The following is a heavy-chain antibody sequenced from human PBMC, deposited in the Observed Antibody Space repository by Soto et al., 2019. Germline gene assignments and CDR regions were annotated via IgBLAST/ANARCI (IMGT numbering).Heavy chain of an antibody. CDR3: ASHYFDSWTGHYTGWYSPIFDY. CDR1: GGSIISSNHY. Sequence: SETLSLTCTVSGGSIISSNHYWAWIRQPPGEGLEWIGSIYHSGNTYYNPSLNSRVTISVDTSKNQFSLKLSSVTAADTALYFCASHYFDSWTGHYTGWYSPIFDYWGQGALVTVSS. D-gene: IGHD3-9*01. V-gene: IGHV4-39*01. CDR2: IYHSGNT. J-gene: IGHJ4*02.